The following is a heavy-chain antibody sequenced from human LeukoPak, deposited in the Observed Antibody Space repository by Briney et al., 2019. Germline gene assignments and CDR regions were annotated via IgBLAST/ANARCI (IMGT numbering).Heavy chain of an antibody. CDR2: TKEYGSEK. V-gene: IGHV3-7*05. J-gene: IGHJ4*02. CDR3: ARGGYYSVY. CDR1: GFTFSSFW. D-gene: IGHD3-3*01. Sequence: GGSLRLSCAASGFTFSSFWMTWVRQAPGKGMEWVANTKEYGSEKYYMDSVKGRFTISRENAKNSLYLQMNSLRAEDTALYYCARGGYYSVYWGQGTLVTVSS.